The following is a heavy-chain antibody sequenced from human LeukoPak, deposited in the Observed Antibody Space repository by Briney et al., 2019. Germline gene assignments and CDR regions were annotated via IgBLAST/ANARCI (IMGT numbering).Heavy chain of an antibody. J-gene: IGHJ4*02. Sequence: GGSLRLSCAASGFTFDDYAMHWVRQAPGKGLERVSGISWNSGSIGYADSVKGRFTISRDNAKNSLYLQMNSLRAEDMALYYCAKAGLATYRGTAFFDYWGQGTLVTVSS. CDR1: GFTFDDYA. CDR3: AKAGLATYRGTAFFDY. CDR2: ISWNSGSI. V-gene: IGHV3-9*03. D-gene: IGHD6-13*01.